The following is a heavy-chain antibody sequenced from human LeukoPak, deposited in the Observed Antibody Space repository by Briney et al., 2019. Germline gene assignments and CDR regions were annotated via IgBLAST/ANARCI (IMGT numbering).Heavy chain of an antibody. CDR3: ARHTEFLQDFDS. CDR1: GGSISSSSYY. Sequence: PSETLSLTCTVSGGSISSSSYYWGWIRQPPGKGLEWIGCIYYSGSTYYNPSVKSRVTIFVDTSKNQFSLKLSSVTAADTAVYYCARHTEFLQDFDSWGQGTLVTVSS. D-gene: IGHD3-3*01. CDR2: IYYSGST. J-gene: IGHJ4*02. V-gene: IGHV4-39*01.